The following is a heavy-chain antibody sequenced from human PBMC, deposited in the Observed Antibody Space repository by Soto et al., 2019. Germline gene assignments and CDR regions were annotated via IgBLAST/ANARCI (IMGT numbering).Heavy chain of an antibody. D-gene: IGHD2-15*01. CDR1: SGSISSTIYS. J-gene: IGHJ5*02. CDR2: IFYSGST. Sequence: PSETLSLTCTVSSGSISSTIYSWDWIRQPPGKGLEWIGSIFYSGSTYYNPSLKSRVTISVDTSKNQFSLTLTSVTAADTAVYYCARQCRGVTCHWFVPRRQGTLVTVSS. V-gene: IGHV4-39*01. CDR3: ARQCRGVTCHWFVP.